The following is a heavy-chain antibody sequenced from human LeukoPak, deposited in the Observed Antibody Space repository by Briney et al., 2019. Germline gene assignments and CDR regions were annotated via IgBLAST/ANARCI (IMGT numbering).Heavy chain of an antibody. D-gene: IGHD6-13*01. V-gene: IGHV4-59*08. CDR1: GGSISSYY. Sequence: SETLSLTCTVSGGSISSYYWSWIRQPPGKGLEWIGYIYYSGSTYYNPSLKSRVTISVDTSKNQFSLKLSSVTAADTAVYYCARGGSSSWFSNWDPWGQGTLVTVSS. CDR3: ARGGSSSWFSNWDP. CDR2: IYYSGST. J-gene: IGHJ5*02.